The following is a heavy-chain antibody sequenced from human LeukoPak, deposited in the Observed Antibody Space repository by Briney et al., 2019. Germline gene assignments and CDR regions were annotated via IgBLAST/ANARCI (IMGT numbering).Heavy chain of an antibody. CDR1: GGSISSYY. CDR2: IYYSGST. D-gene: IGHD4-17*01. J-gene: IGHJ4*02. V-gene: IGHV4-59*01. CDR3: ARGSRDYGDYLDY. Sequence: SETLSLTCTVSGGSISSYYWSWIRQPPGKGLEWIGYIYYSGSTNYNPSLKSRVTISVDTSKNQFSLKLSSVTAADMAVYYCARGSRDYGDYLDYWGQGTLVTVSS.